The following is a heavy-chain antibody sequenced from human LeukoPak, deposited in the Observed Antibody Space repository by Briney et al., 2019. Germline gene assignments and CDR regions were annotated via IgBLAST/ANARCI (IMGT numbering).Heavy chain of an antibody. CDR1: GYSISSGYY. CDR3: ATGVHGIAAAGDYYFDY. Sequence: PSETLSLTCTVSGYSISSGYYWGWIRQPPGKGLEWIGYMYYRGNTNYDPSLKSRVTISIDTPNNQFSLKLSSVTAADTAAYYCATGVHGIAAAGDYYFDYWGQGTLVTVSS. D-gene: IGHD6-13*01. V-gene: IGHV4-61*01. CDR2: MYYRGNT. J-gene: IGHJ4*02.